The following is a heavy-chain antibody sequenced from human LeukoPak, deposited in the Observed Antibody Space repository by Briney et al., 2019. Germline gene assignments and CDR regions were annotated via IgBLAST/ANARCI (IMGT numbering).Heavy chain of an antibody. D-gene: IGHD1-26*01. CDR1: GFTFSTYS. J-gene: IGHJ3*02. V-gene: IGHV3-48*01. CDR3: AKDLVGALAFDI. Sequence: PGGSLRLSCAASGFTFSTYSMNWVRQAPGKGLEWVSYISSSSSTIYYADSVKGRFTISRDNSKNTLYLQMNSLRAEDTAAYYCAKDLVGALAFDIWGQGTMVTVSS. CDR2: ISSSSSTI.